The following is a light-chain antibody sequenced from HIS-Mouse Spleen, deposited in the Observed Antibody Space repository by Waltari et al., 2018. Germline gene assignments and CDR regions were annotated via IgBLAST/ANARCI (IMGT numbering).Light chain of an antibody. V-gene: IGLV2-14*03. CDR1: SRGVGGDNY. CDR3: SSYTSSSTLV. Sequence: QSALTQPASVSGSPGQSITISCTGTSRGVGGDNYVPQYQQHPGKAPKLMIYDVSNRPSGVSNRFSGSKSGNTASLTISGLQAEDEADYYCSSYTSSSTLVFGTGTKVTVL. CDR2: DVS. J-gene: IGLJ1*01.